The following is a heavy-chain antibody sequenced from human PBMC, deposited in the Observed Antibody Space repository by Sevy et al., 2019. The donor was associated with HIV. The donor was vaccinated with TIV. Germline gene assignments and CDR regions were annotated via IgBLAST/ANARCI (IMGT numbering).Heavy chain of an antibody. Sequence: SETLSLTCAVSGDSISSVNWWHWVRQPPGKGLEWIGEIYHSGSTNYNPSLKSRVTISVDNPKNQFSLKLSSVTAADTAVYYCARGGETPRGFDPWGQGSLVTVSS. CDR3: ARGGETPRGFDP. D-gene: IGHD3-16*01. J-gene: IGHJ5*02. CDR2: IYHSGST. V-gene: IGHV4-4*02. CDR1: GDSISSVNW.